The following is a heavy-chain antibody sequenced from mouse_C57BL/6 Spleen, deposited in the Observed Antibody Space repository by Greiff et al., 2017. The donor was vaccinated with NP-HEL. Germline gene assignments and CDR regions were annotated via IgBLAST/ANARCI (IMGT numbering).Heavy chain of an antibody. J-gene: IGHJ1*03. V-gene: IGHV1-55*01. D-gene: IGHD1-1*01. CDR2: IYPGSGST. CDR1: GYTFPSYW. CDR3: ARYYGSSYRYFDV. Sequence: VQLQQPGAELVKPGASVKMSCKASGYTFPSYWITWVKQRPGQGLEWIGDIYPGSGSTNYNEKFKSKATLTVDTSSSTAYMQLSSLTSEDSAVYYCARYYGSSYRYFDVWGTGTTVTVSS.